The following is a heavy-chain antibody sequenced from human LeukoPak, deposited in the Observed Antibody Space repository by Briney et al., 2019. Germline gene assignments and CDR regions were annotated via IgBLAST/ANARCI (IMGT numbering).Heavy chain of an antibody. D-gene: IGHD5-24*01. CDR1: GGSFSGFY. V-gene: IGHV4-34*01. CDR3: ARGLGEGYPDS. CDR2: VNHSRGT. J-gene: IGHJ4*02. Sequence: SETLSLSCAVHGGSFSGFYWTWVRQPPGKGPEWIGEVNHSRGTNYNPSLKSRVTISEDTSKNQFSLNLTSVTAADTAVYYCARGLGEGYPDSWGQGTLVTVSS.